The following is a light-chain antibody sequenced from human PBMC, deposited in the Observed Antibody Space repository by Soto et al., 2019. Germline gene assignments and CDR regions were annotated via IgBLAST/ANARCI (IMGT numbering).Light chain of an antibody. CDR2: DVS. Sequence: QSVLTQPASVSGSPGQPITISCTGTSSDVGGYNYVSWYQQHPGKAPKLMIYDVSNRPSGVSNRFFGSKSGNTASLTISGLQAEDEADYYCSSYTSSSTWVFGTGTKVTVL. CDR1: SSDVGGYNY. J-gene: IGLJ1*01. CDR3: SSYTSSSTWV. V-gene: IGLV2-14*01.